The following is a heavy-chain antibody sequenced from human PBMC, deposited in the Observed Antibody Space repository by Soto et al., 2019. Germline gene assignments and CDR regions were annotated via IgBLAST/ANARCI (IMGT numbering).Heavy chain of an antibody. D-gene: IGHD3-22*01. Sequence: PSETLSLTCTVSAGSLSSGDYSWSWIRQPPGKGLEWIGYIYYSGSTYYNPSLKSRVSISVDTSKNQFSVKLSSVTAADTAVYYCARSGRAAYYYDSSGLYYFDYWGKGTLVTVSS. V-gene: IGHV4-30-4*01. CDR1: AGSLSSGDYS. CDR2: IYYSGST. CDR3: ARSGRAAYYYDSSGLYYFDY. J-gene: IGHJ4*02.